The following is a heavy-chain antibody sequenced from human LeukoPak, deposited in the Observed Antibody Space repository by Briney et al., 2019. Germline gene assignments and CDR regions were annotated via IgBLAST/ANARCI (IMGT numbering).Heavy chain of an antibody. CDR1: GFTFSSYW. Sequence: GGSLRLSCAASGFTFSSYWMSWVRQAPGKGLEWVANIKQDGSEKYYVDSVKGRFTISRDNAKNSLYLQMNSLRAEDTAVYYCARDGRDIVATDFFDYWGKGTLVTVS. V-gene: IGHV3-7*03. CDR3: ARDGRDIVATDFFDY. D-gene: IGHD5-12*01. J-gene: IGHJ4*02. CDR2: IKQDGSEK.